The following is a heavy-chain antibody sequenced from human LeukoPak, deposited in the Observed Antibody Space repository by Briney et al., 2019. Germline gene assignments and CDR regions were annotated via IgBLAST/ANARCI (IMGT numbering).Heavy chain of an antibody. CDR3: ARHSSGWYFAFDI. Sequence: GGSLRLSCAASGFTVSSNYMSWVRQAPGKGLEWVSIIYSGGSTYYADSVKGRFTISRDNSKNTLYLQMNSLRAEDTAVYYCARHSSGWYFAFDIWGQGTMVTVSS. J-gene: IGHJ3*02. CDR2: IYSGGST. V-gene: IGHV3-66*04. D-gene: IGHD6-13*01. CDR1: GFTVSSNY.